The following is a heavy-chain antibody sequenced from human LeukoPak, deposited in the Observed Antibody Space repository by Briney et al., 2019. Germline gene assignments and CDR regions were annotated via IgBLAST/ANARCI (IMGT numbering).Heavy chain of an antibody. V-gene: IGHV4-30-4*01. J-gene: IGHJ5*02. CDR3: ARARITMVRGVITNNWFDP. CDR1: GGSISSGDYY. CDR2: IYYSGST. D-gene: IGHD3-10*01. Sequence: PSETLSLTCTVSGGSISSGDYYWSWIRQPPGEGLEWIGYIYYSGSTYYNPSLKSRVTISVDTSKNQFSLKLSSVTAADTAVYYCARARITMVRGVITNNWFDPWGQGTLVTVSS.